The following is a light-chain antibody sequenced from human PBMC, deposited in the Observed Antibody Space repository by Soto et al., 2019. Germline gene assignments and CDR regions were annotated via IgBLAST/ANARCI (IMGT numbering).Light chain of an antibody. V-gene: IGKV3-20*01. CDR1: QSVSSN. CDR3: QQYGNSPIT. CDR2: GTS. Sequence: EIVLPQSPATLSVSPGERATLSRRASQSVSSNLAWYQQKPGQAPRLLIYGTSSRATGIPDRFSGSGSGTDFTLTISRLEPEDFAVYYCQQYGNSPITLGQGTRLEI. J-gene: IGKJ5*01.